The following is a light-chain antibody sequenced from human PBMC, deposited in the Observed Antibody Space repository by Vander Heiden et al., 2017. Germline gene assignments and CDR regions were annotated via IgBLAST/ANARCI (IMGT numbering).Light chain of an antibody. V-gene: IGKV1-39*01. CDR1: QSISSY. CDR3: QQMDSTPPYT. CDR2: AAS. Sequence: DIQMTQSPSSLSASVGDRVTTTCRASQSISSYLNWHQQKPGKAPKLLIYAASSLQSGLPSRFSGSGYGADFTLTISSLQPEDFATYDCQQMDSTPPYTCGQGTKLXIK. J-gene: IGKJ2*01.